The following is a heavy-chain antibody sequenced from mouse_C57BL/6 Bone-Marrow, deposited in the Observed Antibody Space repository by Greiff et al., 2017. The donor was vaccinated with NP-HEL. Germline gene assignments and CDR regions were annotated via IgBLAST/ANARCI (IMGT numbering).Heavy chain of an antibody. CDR3: ARCITTKEYYFDY. J-gene: IGHJ2*01. Sequence: VQLQQPGAELVRPGSSVKLSCKASGYTFTSYWMDWVKQRPGPGLEWIGNIYPSDSETHYNQKFQDKATLTVDKSSSTAYMQLSILTSEDSAVYYGARCITTKEYYFDYWGQGTTLTVSS. V-gene: IGHV1-61*01. D-gene: IGHD1-1*01. CDR1: GYTFTSYW. CDR2: IYPSDSET.